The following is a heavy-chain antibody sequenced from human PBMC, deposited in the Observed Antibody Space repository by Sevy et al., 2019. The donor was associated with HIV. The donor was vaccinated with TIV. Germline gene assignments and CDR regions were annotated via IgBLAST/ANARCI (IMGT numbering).Heavy chain of an antibody. CDR3: ARGGAGDIAVAGTQD. Sequence: GGSLRLSCAASGFTFTTYSMNWVRQAPGKGLEWVSSISRSSSYIYYTDSVKGRFTISRDNAENSLYLQMNSLRAEDTAVYYCARGGAGDIAVAGTQDWGQGTLVTVSS. J-gene: IGHJ4*02. CDR2: ISRSSSYI. CDR1: GFTFTTYS. D-gene: IGHD6-19*01. V-gene: IGHV3-21*01.